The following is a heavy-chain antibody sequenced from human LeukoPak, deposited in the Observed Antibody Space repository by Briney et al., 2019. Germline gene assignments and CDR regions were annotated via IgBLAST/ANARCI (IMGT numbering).Heavy chain of an antibody. V-gene: IGHV4-59*08. D-gene: IGHD3-10*01. CDR2: IYYSGSN. CDR3: ARHVAYYYGSGSYSQFDP. CDR1: GGSISSYY. J-gene: IGHJ5*02. Sequence: SETLSLTCTVSGGSISSYYWSWIRQPPGKGLEWIGYIYYSGSNNYNPSLKSRVTISVDTSKNQFSLKLSSVTAADTAVYYCARHVAYYYGSGSYSQFDPWGQGTLVTVSS.